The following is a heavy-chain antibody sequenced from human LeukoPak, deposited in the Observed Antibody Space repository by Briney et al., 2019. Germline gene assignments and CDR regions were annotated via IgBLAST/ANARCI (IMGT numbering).Heavy chain of an antibody. CDR3: AKPGKRRVVTITDFDY. Sequence: GGSLRLSCAASGFTFSYYGMHWVRQAPGRGLERVAVISHDGSNKYYADSVKGRSTISRDNSKNTLYLQMNSLRPEDTSVYYCAKPGKRRVVTITDFDYWGQGTLVTVSS. D-gene: IGHD3-22*01. J-gene: IGHJ4*02. V-gene: IGHV3-30*18. CDR1: GFTFSYYG. CDR2: ISHDGSNK.